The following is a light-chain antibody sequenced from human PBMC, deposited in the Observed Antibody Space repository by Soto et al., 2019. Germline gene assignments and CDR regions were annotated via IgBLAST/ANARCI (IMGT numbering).Light chain of an antibody. J-gene: IGLJ2*01. CDR1: NSDIGGFPY. CDR3: TSYTVSTIVL. V-gene: IGLV2-14*01. CDR2: EVS. Sequence: QSALTQPASVSGSPGQSITISCTGTNSDIGGFPYVSWYQQHPGKAPKLMIYEVSNRPSGVSNRFSGSKSGNTASLTISGLQAEDEADYYCTSYTVSTIVLFGGGTKLTVL.